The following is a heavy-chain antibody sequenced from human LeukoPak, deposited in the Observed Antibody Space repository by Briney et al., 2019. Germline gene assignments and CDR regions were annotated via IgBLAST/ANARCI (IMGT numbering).Heavy chain of an antibody. CDR2: INPNSGGT. V-gene: IGHV1-2*02. J-gene: IGHJ6*03. CDR3: ARGATVTTYHYYFMDV. Sequence: ASVKVSCKASGYTFTGYYMHWVRQAPGQGLEWMGWINPNSGGTNYAQKFQGRVTMTRDTSISTAYMELSRLRSDDTAVYYCARGATVTTYHYYFMDVWGKGTTVTVSS. CDR1: GYTFTGYY. D-gene: IGHD4-11*01.